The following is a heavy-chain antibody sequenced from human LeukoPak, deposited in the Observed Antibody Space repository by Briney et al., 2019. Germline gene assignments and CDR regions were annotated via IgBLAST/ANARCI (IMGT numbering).Heavy chain of an antibody. J-gene: IGHJ4*02. CDR3: ARGTPQVTSWQPGDY. Sequence: PGGSLRLSCAASGFTFSSYWMHWVRQAPGKGLVWVSRINTDGSSTSYADSVKGRFTISRDNAKNTLYLQMNSLRAEDTAVYYCARGTPQVTSWQPGDYWGQGTLVTVSS. CDR2: INTDGSST. CDR1: GFTFSSYW. V-gene: IGHV3-74*01. D-gene: IGHD2-21*02.